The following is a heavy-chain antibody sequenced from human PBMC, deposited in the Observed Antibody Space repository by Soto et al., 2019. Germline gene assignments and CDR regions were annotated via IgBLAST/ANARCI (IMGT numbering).Heavy chain of an antibody. V-gene: IGHV3-11*01. CDR3: ARDLKPREALAPYYFDY. CDR2: ISSSGGAI. CDR1: GFTFSDYY. J-gene: IGHJ4*02. D-gene: IGHD1-1*01. Sequence: GGSLRLSCAASGFTFSDYYMSWIRQAPGKGLEWISYISSSGGAICHADSVKGRFTISRDNAKNSLYLQMNGLRAEDTAVYYCARDLKPREALAPYYFDYWGQGTLVTVSS.